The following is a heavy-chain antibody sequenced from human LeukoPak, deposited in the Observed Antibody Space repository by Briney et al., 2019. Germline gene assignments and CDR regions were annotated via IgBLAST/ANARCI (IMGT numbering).Heavy chain of an antibody. D-gene: IGHD3-10*01. CDR3: AKARRMRMVRGVNSWFDP. CDR1: GFTFSSYE. J-gene: IGHJ5*02. CDR2: ISSSGSTI. Sequence: PGGSLRLSCAASGFTFSSYEMNWVRQAPGKGLEWVSYISSSGSTIYYADSVKGRFTISRDNSKNTLYLQMNSLRAEDTAVYYCAKARRMRMVRGVNSWFDPWGQGTLVTVSS. V-gene: IGHV3-48*03.